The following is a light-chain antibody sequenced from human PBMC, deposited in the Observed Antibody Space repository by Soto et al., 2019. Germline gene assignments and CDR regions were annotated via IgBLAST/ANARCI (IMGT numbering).Light chain of an antibody. CDR1: QGIRND. CDR3: QHYNNWPFT. J-gene: IGKJ2*01. CDR2: GAS. V-gene: IGKV1-6*01. Sequence: AIQMTQSPSSLSASVGDRVTITCRASQGIRNDLGWFQQKPGKAPKLLIYGASARATGIPARFSGSGSGTEFTLTISSLQSEDFAVYYCQHYNNWPFTFGQGTKLEI.